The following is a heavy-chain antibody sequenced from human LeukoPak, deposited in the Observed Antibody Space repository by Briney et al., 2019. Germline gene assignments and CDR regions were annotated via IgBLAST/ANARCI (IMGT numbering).Heavy chain of an antibody. Sequence: PGGSLRLSCAASGFTFSSYWMSWVRQAPGKGLEWVANIKQDGSEKYYVDSVKGRFTISRDNSKNTLYLQMNSLRAEDTAVYYCANRIAAAGTGGAFDIWGQGTMVTVSS. J-gene: IGHJ3*02. CDR2: IKQDGSEK. V-gene: IGHV3-7*03. CDR1: GFTFSSYW. CDR3: ANRIAAAGTGGAFDI. D-gene: IGHD6-13*01.